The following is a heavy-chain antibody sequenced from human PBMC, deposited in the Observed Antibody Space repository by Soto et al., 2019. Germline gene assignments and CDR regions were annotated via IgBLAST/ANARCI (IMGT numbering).Heavy chain of an antibody. J-gene: IGHJ3*01. D-gene: IGHD5-18*01. CDR1: GFTIENSV. CDR2: ITGAGDGT. Sequence: EVQLVESGGGLVQPGGSLRLSCVASGFTIENSVMHWVRQTPGKGVMSVSRITGAGDGTLYADSVQGRFTISRDNAKNTVYLHMTGLRVEETAVYYCARAQKWRQLSLNVFDLWGQGTTVTVSS. V-gene: IGHV3-74*01. CDR3: ARAQKWRQLSLNVFDL.